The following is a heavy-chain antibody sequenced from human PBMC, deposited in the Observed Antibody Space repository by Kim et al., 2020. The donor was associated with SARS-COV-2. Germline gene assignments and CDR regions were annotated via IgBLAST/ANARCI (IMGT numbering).Heavy chain of an antibody. CDR1: GDSIRTHY. J-gene: IGHJ5*02. D-gene: IGHD1-1*01. CDR2: VFYTGNT. Sequence: SETLSLTCSVSGDSIRTHYWTWIRQPPGKGLEWIGYVFYTGNTNYNPSLRGRVSISTDTSKNPVSLRLTPVTAADTAMYYCARSRLGGFLGNWRYPWGQGTLVTVSS. CDR3: ARSRLGGFLGNWRYP. V-gene: IGHV4-59*11.